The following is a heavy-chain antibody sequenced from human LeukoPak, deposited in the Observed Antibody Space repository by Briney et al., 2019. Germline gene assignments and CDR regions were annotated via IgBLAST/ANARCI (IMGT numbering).Heavy chain of an antibody. Sequence: ASVKVSCKASGGTFSSYAISWVRQAPGQGLEWMGRIIPILGIANYAQKFQGRVTITADKSTSTAYTELSSLRSDDTAVYYCARGGSSPLYYYYGMDVWGQGTTVTVSS. D-gene: IGHD6-6*01. J-gene: IGHJ6*02. CDR1: GGTFSSYA. CDR2: IIPILGIA. V-gene: IGHV1-69*04. CDR3: ARGGSSPLYYYYGMDV.